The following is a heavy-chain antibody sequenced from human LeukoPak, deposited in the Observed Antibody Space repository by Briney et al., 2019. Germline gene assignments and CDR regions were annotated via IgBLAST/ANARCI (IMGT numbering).Heavy chain of an antibody. D-gene: IGHD3/OR15-3a*01. J-gene: IGHJ3*02. Sequence: GGSLRLSCAASGSTVSSNYMSWVRQAPGKGLEWVSIIYSGGSTFYADSVKGRFTISRDNSKNTLYLQMNSLRAEDTAVYYCARLDPEDSEAFDIWGQGTMVTVSS. CDR2: IYSGGST. CDR1: GSTVSSNY. V-gene: IGHV3-53*01. CDR3: ARLDPEDSEAFDI.